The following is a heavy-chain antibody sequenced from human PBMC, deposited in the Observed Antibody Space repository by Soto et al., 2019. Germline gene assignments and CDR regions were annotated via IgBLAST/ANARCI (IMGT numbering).Heavy chain of an antibody. V-gene: IGHV4-61*01. CDR1: GGSVSSEKYY. J-gene: IGHJ6*02. Sequence: PFVTLTLTSPVSGGSVSSEKYYWLRLRQPPGKGLEWIGYIYHSGSTIYNPSLKSPITISVDTSKNQFSLKMNSVTAADTAVYYCATVSERYGMDVWGQGNTVTVSS. CDR2: IYHSGST. CDR3: ATVSERYGMDV.